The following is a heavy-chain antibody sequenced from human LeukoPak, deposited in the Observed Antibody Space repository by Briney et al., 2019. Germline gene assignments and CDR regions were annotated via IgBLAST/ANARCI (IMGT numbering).Heavy chain of an antibody. V-gene: IGHV5-51*01. Sequence: GESLQISCKGSGYSFTSYWIGWVRQMPGKGLEWMGIIYPGDSDTRYSPSFQGQVTISADKSISTAYLQWSSLKASDTAMYYCARHATGGYYDSSGYYLRYWGQGTLVTVSS. D-gene: IGHD3-22*01. CDR2: IYPGDSDT. CDR1: GYSFTSYW. J-gene: IGHJ4*02. CDR3: ARHATGGYYDSSGYYLRY.